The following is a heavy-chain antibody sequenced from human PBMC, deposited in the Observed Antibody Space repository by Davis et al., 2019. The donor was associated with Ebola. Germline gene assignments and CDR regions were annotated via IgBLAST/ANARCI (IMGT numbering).Heavy chain of an antibody. J-gene: IGHJ4*02. CDR1: GFTFDDYA. Sequence: GGSLRLSCAASGFTFDDYAMHWVRQAPGKGLEWVSGISWNSGSIGYADSVKGRFTISRDNAKNSLYLQMNSLRAEDTALYYCAKDVGAAAGPLDYWGQGTLVTVSS. D-gene: IGHD6-13*01. CDR2: ISWNSGSI. CDR3: AKDVGAAAGPLDY. V-gene: IGHV3-9*01.